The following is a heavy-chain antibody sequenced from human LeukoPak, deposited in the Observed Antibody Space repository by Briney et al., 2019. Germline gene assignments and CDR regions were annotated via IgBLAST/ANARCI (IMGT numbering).Heavy chain of an antibody. J-gene: IGHJ4*02. CDR3: ARGQDYCTATSCPLLVY. Sequence: PSETLSLTCAVSGGSISSSNWWSWVRQPPGKGLEWIGEIYHSGITNYNPSLKSRATISVDTSKNQFSLKLNSVTAADTAVFYCARGQDYCTATSCPLLVYWGQGLLVTVSS. CDR1: GGSISSSNW. CDR2: IYHSGIT. D-gene: IGHD2-2*01. V-gene: IGHV4-4*02.